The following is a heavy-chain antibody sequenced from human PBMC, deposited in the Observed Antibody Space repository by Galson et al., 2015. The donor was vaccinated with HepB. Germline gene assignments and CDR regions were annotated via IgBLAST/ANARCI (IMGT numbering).Heavy chain of an antibody. CDR3: ARDHWVTRGENYYYGMDV. J-gene: IGHJ6*02. CDR2: IYSGGST. Sequence: SLRLSCAASGFTVSSNYMSWVRQAPGKGLEWVSVIYSGGSTYYADSVKGRFTISRDNSKNTLYLQMNSLRAEDTAVYYCARDHWVTRGENYYYGMDVWGQGTTVTVSS. CDR1: GFTVSSNY. D-gene: IGHD4-17*01. V-gene: IGHV3-66*01.